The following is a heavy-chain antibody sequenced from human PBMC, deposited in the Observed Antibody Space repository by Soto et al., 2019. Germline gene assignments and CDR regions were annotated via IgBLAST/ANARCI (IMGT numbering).Heavy chain of an antibody. CDR3: AKDWGIWM. CDR2: ISYDGSDT. CDR1: GFNFGREA. Sequence: GGSLRLSCAASGFNFGREAMSWVRQDPGKGLQWVASISYDGSDTLYINSVKGRFTISRDHSKRTVDLQMKSLKPEDTAVYYCAKDWGIWMWGQGTQVT. V-gene: IGHV3-30-3*01. J-gene: IGHJ4*02. D-gene: IGHD3-16*01.